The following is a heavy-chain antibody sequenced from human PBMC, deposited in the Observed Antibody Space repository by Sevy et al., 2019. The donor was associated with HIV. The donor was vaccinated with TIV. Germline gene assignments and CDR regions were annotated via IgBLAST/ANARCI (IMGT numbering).Heavy chain of an antibody. Sequence: GGSLRLSCAASGFSISRYAMSWVRQAPGKGLEWVSGISGSGGSTYYADSVKGRFTISRDNSKNTLYPQMNSLRAEDTALYYCAKDIDSSGYYYFDYWGQGTLVTVSS. CDR1: GFSISRYA. J-gene: IGHJ4*02. CDR2: ISGSGGST. D-gene: IGHD6-19*01. CDR3: AKDIDSSGYYYFDY. V-gene: IGHV3-23*01.